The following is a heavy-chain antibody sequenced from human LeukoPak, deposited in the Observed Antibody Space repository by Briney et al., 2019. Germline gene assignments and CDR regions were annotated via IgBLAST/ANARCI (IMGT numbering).Heavy chain of an antibody. CDR2: IYYSGST. CDR1: GGSISSGDYY. D-gene: IGHD6-13*01. Sequence: PSETLSLTCTVSGGSISSGDYYWSWIRQSPGKGLEWIGYIYYSGSTYYNPSLKSRVTISVDTSKNQFSLKLSSVTAADTAVYYCARELHSSSWSGALFDCWGQGTLVTVSS. CDR3: ARELHSSSWSGALFDC. J-gene: IGHJ4*02. V-gene: IGHV4-30-4*01.